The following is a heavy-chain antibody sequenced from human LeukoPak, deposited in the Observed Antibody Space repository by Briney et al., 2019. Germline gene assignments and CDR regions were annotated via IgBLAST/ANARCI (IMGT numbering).Heavy chain of an antibody. Sequence: SETLSLTCTVSGGSISSGDYYWSWIRQPPGKGLEWIGYIYYSGSTYYNPSLKSRVTISVDTSKNQFSLKLSSVTAADTAVYYCARGLSYYGSGSYSYFDYWGQGTLVTVSS. J-gene: IGHJ4*02. CDR1: GGSISSGDYY. V-gene: IGHV4-30-4*01. CDR3: ARGLSYYGSGSYSYFDY. D-gene: IGHD3-10*01. CDR2: IYYSGST.